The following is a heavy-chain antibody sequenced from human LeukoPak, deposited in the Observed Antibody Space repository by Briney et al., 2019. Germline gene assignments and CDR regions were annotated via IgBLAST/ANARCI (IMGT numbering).Heavy chain of an antibody. J-gene: IGHJ4*02. Sequence: SVKVSCEASGGTFSSYAISWVRQAPGQGLEWMGGIIPIFGTANYAQKFQGRVTITADESTSTAYMELSSLRSEDTAVYYCARDSGLSGSYLKFYYFDYWGQGTLVTVSS. V-gene: IGHV1-69*13. CDR1: GGTFSSYA. CDR3: ARDSGLSGSYLKFYYFDY. CDR2: IIPIFGTA. D-gene: IGHD1-26*01.